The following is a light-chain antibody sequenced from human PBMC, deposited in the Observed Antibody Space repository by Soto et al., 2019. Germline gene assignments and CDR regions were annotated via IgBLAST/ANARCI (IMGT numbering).Light chain of an antibody. J-gene: IGKJ1*01. V-gene: IGKV1-5*03. Sequence: DIQMTQSPSTLSASVGDRVTITCRASQSISTWLAWYQHKPGKAPKLLIYKASNLESGVQSRFSGSASGTEFTLTISSLEPDDFATYYCQQYNRYWTCGQGTKVEMK. CDR2: KAS. CDR1: QSISTW. CDR3: QQYNRYWT.